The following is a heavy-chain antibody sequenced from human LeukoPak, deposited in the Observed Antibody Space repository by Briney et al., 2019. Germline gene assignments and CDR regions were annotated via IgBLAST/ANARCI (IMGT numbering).Heavy chain of an antibody. J-gene: IGHJ4*02. CDR1: GGSISSSSYY. CDR3: ARRIDYDILTGYHFDY. D-gene: IGHD3-9*01. Sequence: SETLSLTCTVSGGSISSSSYYWGWIRQPPGKGLEWIGCIYYSGSTYYNPSLKSRVTISVDTSKNQFSLKLSSVTAADTAVYYCARRIDYDILTGYHFDYWGQGTLVTVSS. V-gene: IGHV4-39*01. CDR2: IYYSGST.